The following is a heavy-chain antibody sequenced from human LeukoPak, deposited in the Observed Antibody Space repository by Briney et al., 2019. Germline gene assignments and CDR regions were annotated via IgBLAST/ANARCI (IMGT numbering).Heavy chain of an antibody. CDR1: GFTFSSYW. CDR3: ARWTAGYDFWSGQYGGFDY. CDR2: IKQDGREK. J-gene: IGHJ4*02. D-gene: IGHD3-3*01. Sequence: PGGSLRLSCAASGFTFSSYWMSWVRQAPGKGLEWVANIKQDGREKYYVDSVKGRFTISRDNAKDSLYVQTNSLRAEDTAVYYCARWTAGYDFWSGQYGGFDYWGQGTLVTVSS. V-gene: IGHV3-7*05.